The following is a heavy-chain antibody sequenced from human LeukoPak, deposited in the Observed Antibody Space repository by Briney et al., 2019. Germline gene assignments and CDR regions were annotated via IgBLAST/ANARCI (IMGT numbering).Heavy chain of an antibody. CDR3: ARSSGWSNWYFDL. D-gene: IGHD6-19*01. Sequence: ASVKVSCKASGFSFTSHYMHWVRQAPGQGLEWMGLINPSGSSTLYAQKFQGRVTMTRDMSTTTDYMELSSLRSEDTAVYYCARSSGWSNWYFDLWGRGTLVIVSS. J-gene: IGHJ2*01. CDR1: GFSFTSHY. V-gene: IGHV1-46*01. CDR2: INPSGSST.